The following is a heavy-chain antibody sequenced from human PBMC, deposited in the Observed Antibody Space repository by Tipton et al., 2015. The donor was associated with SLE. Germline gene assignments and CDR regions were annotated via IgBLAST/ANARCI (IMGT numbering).Heavy chain of an antibody. J-gene: IGHJ4*02. V-gene: IGHV3-74*01. CDR2: MNADGSIM. D-gene: IGHD3-10*01. CDR3: AGNHGSGFDY. Sequence: SLRLSCAASGFTFSSSWMHWVRQPPGKGLVWVSRMNADGSIMNYADSVKGRFTISRDNSKNSLYLQMNSLRTEDTALYYCAGNHGSGFDYWGRGTLVTVSS. CDR1: GFTFSSSW.